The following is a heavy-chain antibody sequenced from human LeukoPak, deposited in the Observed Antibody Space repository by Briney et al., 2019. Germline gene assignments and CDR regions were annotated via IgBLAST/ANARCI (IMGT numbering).Heavy chain of an antibody. CDR3: ARHLTRLLRGGAFDI. V-gene: IGHV4-39*01. D-gene: IGHD1-14*01. CDR1: GGSISSSSYY. J-gene: IGHJ3*02. CDR2: IYYSGST. Sequence: SETLSLTCTVSGGSISSSSYYWGWIRQPPGKGLEWIGSIYYSGSTYYNPSLKSRVTISVDTSKNQFSLKLSSVTAADTAVYYCARHLTRLLRGGAFDIWGQGTMVTVSS.